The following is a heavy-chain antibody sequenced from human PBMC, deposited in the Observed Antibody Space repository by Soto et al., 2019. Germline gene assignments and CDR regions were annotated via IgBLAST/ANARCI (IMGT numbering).Heavy chain of an antibody. J-gene: IGHJ6*02. CDR2: ISYDGSNK. V-gene: IGHV3-30*18. CDR3: AKVMDSGYADYYYGMDV. CDR1: GFTFSSYG. Sequence: QVQLVESGGGVVQPGRSLRLSCAASGFTFSSYGMHWVRQAPGKGLEWVAVISYDGSNKYYADSVKGRFTISRDNSKNTLYLQMNSLRAEDTAVYYCAKVMDSGYADYYYGMDVWGQGTTVTVS. D-gene: IGHD5-12*01.